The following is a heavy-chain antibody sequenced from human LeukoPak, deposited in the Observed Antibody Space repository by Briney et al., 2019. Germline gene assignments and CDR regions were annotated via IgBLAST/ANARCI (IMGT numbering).Heavy chain of an antibody. D-gene: IGHD1-26*01. Sequence: PGGSLRLSCVASGFTFSDYYMSWIRQAPGKGLEWASYISSSGNTIYYADSVKGRFTISRNNAKNSLYLQMNSLRAKDTAVYYCARVAGGGVLFYFDYWGQGTLVTVSS. CDR2: ISSSGNTI. CDR3: ARVAGGGVLFYFDY. CDR1: GFTFSDYY. J-gene: IGHJ4*02. V-gene: IGHV3-11*01.